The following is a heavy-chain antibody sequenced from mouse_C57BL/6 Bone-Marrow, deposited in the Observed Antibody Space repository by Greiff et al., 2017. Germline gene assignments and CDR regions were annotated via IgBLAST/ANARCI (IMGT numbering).Heavy chain of an antibody. V-gene: IGHV1-9*01. D-gene: IGHD2-10*01. CDR2: ILPGSGCT. Sequence: QVQLQQSGAELMKPGASVKLSCKASGYTFTGYWIEWVKQRPGHGLEWIGEILPGSGCTNYNEKFKGKATFTADASSNTAYMQLSSLTTEYSAIYNCARKAYDCNYVDWYFDVWGTGTTVTVSS. J-gene: IGHJ1*03. CDR1: GYTFTGYW. CDR3: ARKAYDCNYVDWYFDV.